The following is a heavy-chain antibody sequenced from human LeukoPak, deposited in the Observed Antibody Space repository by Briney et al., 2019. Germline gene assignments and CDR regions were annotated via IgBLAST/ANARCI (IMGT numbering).Heavy chain of an antibody. CDR2: ISSSSSYI. CDR3: ARVGAGQLAHFDY. V-gene: IGHV3-21*01. Sequence: GGSLRLSCAASGFTFSSYSMNWVRQAPGKGLEWVSSISSSSSYIYYADSVKGRFTISRDNAKNSLYLQMNSLRAEDTAVYYCARVGAGQLAHFDYWGQGTLVTVSS. CDR1: GFTFSSYS. D-gene: IGHD6-6*01. J-gene: IGHJ4*02.